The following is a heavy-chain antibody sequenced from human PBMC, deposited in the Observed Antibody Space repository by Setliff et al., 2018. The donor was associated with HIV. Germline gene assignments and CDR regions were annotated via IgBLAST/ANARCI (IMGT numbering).Heavy chain of an antibody. CDR1: GYNFTNYG. V-gene: IGHV1-18*01. D-gene: IGHD2-8*01. J-gene: IGHJ4*02. CDR2: IGTYSGNT. CDR3: AREKYGDKFDY. Sequence: ASVKVSCKASGYNFTNYGIGWVRQAPGRGLEYLGWIGTYSGNTDYAQSVQGRVTMTRDTSTGTVYMDLRSLRSDDTAMYYCAREKYGDKFDYWGQGTLVTVSS.